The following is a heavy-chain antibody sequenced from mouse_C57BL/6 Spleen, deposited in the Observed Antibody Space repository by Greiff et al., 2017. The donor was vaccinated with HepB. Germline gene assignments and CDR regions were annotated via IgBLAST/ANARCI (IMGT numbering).Heavy chain of an antibody. CDR3: ARLYYGNYYFDY. V-gene: IGHV1-54*01. CDR2: INPGSGGT. J-gene: IGHJ2*01. Sequence: VQLQQSGAELVRPGTSVKVSCKASGYAFTNYLIEWVKQRPGQGLEWIGVINPGSGGTNYNEKFKGKATLTADKSSSTAYMQLSSLTSEDSAVYFCARLYYGNYYFDYWGQGTTLTVSS. D-gene: IGHD2-1*01. CDR1: GYAFTNYL.